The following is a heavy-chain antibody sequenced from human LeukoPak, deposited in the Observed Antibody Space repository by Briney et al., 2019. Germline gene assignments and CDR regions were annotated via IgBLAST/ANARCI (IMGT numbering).Heavy chain of an antibody. CDR3: ARVGYSYGYYYYYMDV. CDR1: GFTFSSYG. V-gene: IGHV3-48*03. D-gene: IGHD5-18*01. CDR2: ISSSGSTI. Sequence: GGSLRLSCAASGFTFSSYGMNWVRQAPGKGLEWVSYISSSGSTIYYADSVKGRFTISRDNAKNSLYLQMNSLRAEDTAVYYCARVGYSYGYYYYYMDVWGKGTTVTVSS. J-gene: IGHJ6*03.